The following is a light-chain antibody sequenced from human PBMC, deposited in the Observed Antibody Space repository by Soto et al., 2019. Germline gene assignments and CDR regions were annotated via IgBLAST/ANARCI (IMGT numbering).Light chain of an antibody. Sequence: DVVMTQSPLSLPVTPGEPASISCRSSQSLLFINGYNYLDWYLQKPGQSPQLLIYLGSNRASGVPDRFSGSGSGTDFTLKISSVEAEDVGVYYCMQALQAPGTFGQGTKLEIK. CDR1: QSLLFINGYNY. V-gene: IGKV2-28*01. CDR3: MQALQAPGT. CDR2: LGS. J-gene: IGKJ2*02.